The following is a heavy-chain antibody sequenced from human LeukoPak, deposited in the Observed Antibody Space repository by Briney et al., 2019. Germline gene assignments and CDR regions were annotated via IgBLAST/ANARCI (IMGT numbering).Heavy chain of an antibody. CDR1: GGSISRGGYS. J-gene: IGHJ3*02. CDR2: IYHSGST. Sequence: SETLSLTCAVSGGSISRGGYSWSWIRQPPGKGLEWIGYIYHSGSTYYNPSPKRRVTISVDRSKNQFSLKLSSVTAADTAVYYCATSAMGSSWVNDAFDIWGQGTMVTVSS. V-gene: IGHV4-30-2*01. D-gene: IGHD6-13*01. CDR3: ATSAMGSSWVNDAFDI.